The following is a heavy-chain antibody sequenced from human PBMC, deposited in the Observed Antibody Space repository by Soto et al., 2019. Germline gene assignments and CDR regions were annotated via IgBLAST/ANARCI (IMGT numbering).Heavy chain of an antibody. D-gene: IGHD6-6*01. V-gene: IGHV1-69*13. CDR3: ARALVAARPNYYYGMDV. CDR1: GGTFSSYA. J-gene: IGHJ6*02. CDR2: IIPIFGTA. Sequence: SVKVSCKASGGTFSSYAISWVRQAPGQGLEWMGGIIPIFGTANYAQKFQGRVTITADESTSSAYMELSSLRSEDTAVYYCARALVAARPNYYYGMDVWGQGTTVTVSS.